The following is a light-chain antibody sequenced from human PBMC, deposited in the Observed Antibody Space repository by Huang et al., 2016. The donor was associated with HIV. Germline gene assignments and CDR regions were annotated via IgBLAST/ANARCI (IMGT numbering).Light chain of an antibody. CDR3: QQYGSSPYT. CDR2: GAS. V-gene: IGKV3-20*01. J-gene: IGKJ2*01. CDR1: HNFNSKY. Sequence: EIVLTQSPGTLALSAGESATLSCRASHNFNSKYLAWYQQKPGQAPRLLIYGASNRPAGIPGRFSGSGSATDFTLTISGLEPEDFAVFYCQQYGSSPYTFGQGTKLEIK.